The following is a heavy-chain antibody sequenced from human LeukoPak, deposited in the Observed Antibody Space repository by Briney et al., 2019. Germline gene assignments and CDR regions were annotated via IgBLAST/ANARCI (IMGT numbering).Heavy chain of an antibody. CDR2: ICASGVST. CDR1: GFTFSSYA. V-gene: IGHV3-23*01. CDR3: AQGDSAMVRRYYFDY. Sequence: PGGSLRLSCAASGFTFSSYAMSWVRQAPGKGLEWVSVICASGVSTYYTDSVEGRFILSRDDSKKTLFLQMNSLRAEDTAVYYCAQGDSAMVRRYYFDYWGQGALVTASS. D-gene: IGHD5-18*01. J-gene: IGHJ4*02.